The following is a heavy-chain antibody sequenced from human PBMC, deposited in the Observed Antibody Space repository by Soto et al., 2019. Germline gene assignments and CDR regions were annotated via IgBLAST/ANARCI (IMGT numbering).Heavy chain of an antibody. Sequence: PSEPLCLTCTVSGGAINSYYWTWIRQPAGKGLEWIGRIYSSGSTKYNPSLQSRVTMSLDTSKNQFSLRLTSVTAADTAVYYCARGQRFSDWFDPWGQGTLVTVSS. CDR3: ARGQRFSDWFDP. D-gene: IGHD3-3*01. CDR2: IYSSGST. V-gene: IGHV4-4*07. J-gene: IGHJ5*02. CDR1: GGAINSYY.